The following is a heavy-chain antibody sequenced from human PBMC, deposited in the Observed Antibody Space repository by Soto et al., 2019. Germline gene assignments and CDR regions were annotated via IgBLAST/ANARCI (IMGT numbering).Heavy chain of an antibody. D-gene: IGHD2-15*01. V-gene: IGHV3-21*06. CDR2: ISTGGACM. CDR1: GFTFRNYN. Sequence: EVQLVESGGGLVKAGGSLRLFCTASGFTFRNYNMNWVRQAPGKGLEWVSSISTGGACMFYADSVKGRFPISRDNAQNSLFLQIDTAKAEDTAVYYWARDIATPGGDYFDSCGQGTLVPVSS. CDR3: ARDIATPGGDYFDS. J-gene: IGHJ4*02.